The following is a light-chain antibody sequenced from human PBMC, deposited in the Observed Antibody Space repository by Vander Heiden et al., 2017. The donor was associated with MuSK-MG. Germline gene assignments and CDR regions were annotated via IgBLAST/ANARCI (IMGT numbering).Light chain of an antibody. J-gene: IGLJ1*01. Sequence: SYELTQPPSLSASPGQTASITCSGDKLGDKYSCWYQQKPGPSPGLFSYQDSKRPSGIPELFSGANSGNNANLISSGTQAMEESYEYCQAWDSSTGVFGTGTKVTVL. CDR3: QAWDSSTGV. CDR2: QDS. CDR1: KLGDKY. V-gene: IGLV3-1*01.